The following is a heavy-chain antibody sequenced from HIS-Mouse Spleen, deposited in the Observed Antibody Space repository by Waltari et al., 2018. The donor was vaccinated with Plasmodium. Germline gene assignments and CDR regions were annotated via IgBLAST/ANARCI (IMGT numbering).Heavy chain of an antibody. J-gene: IGHJ4*02. V-gene: IGHV3-30*18. CDR1: GFTFSSYG. D-gene: IGHD6-13*01. Sequence: QVQLVESGGGVVQPGRSLRLSCAASGFTFSSYGMHWVRQAPGKGLGWVAVISYEGSNKYYADSVKGRFTISRDNSKNTLYLQMNSLRAEDTAVYYCAKDRRSSSWYVDYWGQGTLVTVSS. CDR2: ISYEGSNK. CDR3: AKDRRSSSWYVDY.